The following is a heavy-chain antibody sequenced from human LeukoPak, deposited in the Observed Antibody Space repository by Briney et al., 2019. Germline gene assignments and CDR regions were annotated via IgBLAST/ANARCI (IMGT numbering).Heavy chain of an antibody. CDR3: ARQGYSYDY. CDR2: IYYSGST. J-gene: IGHJ4*02. Sequence: SETLSLTCTASGGSISSYYWSWIRHPPGKGLEWIGYIYYSGSTNYNPSLKSRVTISVDTSKNQFSLKLSSVTAADTAVYYCARQGYSYDYWGQGTLVTVSS. V-gene: IGHV4-59*01. D-gene: IGHD5-18*01. CDR1: GGSISSYY.